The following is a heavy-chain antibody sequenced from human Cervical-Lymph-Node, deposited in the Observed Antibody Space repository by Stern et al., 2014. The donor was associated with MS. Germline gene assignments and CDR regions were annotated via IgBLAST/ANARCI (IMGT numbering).Heavy chain of an antibody. CDR2: IYSSGST. D-gene: IGHD5-18*01. CDR3: ARETGGYTYGDTDFFDY. Sequence: DQLVESGPGLVKPSQTLSLTCIVSGDSISSGSFYWNWIRQPAGKGLEWIGRIYSSGSTNYNPYLKSRVTISRDTSKNQVSLKVISMTAADTAVYYCARETGGYTYGDTDFFDYWGQGALVTVSS. CDR1: GDSISSGSFY. J-gene: IGHJ4*02. V-gene: IGHV4-61*02.